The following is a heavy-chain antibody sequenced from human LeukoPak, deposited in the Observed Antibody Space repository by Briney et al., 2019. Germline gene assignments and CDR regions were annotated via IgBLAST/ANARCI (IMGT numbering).Heavy chain of an antibody. V-gene: IGHV3-23*01. CDR2: ISGSGGST. Sequence: SGGSLRLSRAASGFTFSSYAMSWVRQAPGKGLEWVSAISGSGGSTYYADSVKGRFTISRDNSKNTLYLQMNSLRAEDTAVYYCAKDRDYYDSSGYFDYWGQGTLVTVSS. CDR3: AKDRDYYDSSGYFDY. CDR1: GFTFSSYA. J-gene: IGHJ4*02. D-gene: IGHD3-22*01.